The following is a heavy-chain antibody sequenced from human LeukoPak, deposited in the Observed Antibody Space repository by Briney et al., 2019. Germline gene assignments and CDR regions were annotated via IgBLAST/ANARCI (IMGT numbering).Heavy chain of an antibody. Sequence: GGSLRLSCAASGFRLSDFNMNWVRQAPGKGLEWVSSISSSSSYIYYADSVKGRFTISRDNAKNSLYLQMNSLRAEDTAVYYCASSGPGRDYWGQGTLVTVSS. J-gene: IGHJ4*02. V-gene: IGHV3-21*01. CDR1: GFRLSDFN. D-gene: IGHD3-10*01. CDR2: ISSSSSYI. CDR3: ASSGPGRDY.